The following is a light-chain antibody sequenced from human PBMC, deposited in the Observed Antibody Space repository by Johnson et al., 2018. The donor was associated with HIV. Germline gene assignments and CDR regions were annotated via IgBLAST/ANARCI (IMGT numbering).Light chain of an antibody. CDR3: GTWDSSLNAYV. CDR2: DTI. V-gene: IGLV1-51*01. Sequence: QSVLTQPPSVSAAPGQKVTISCSGSNSDIGENYVSWYQQVTGTAPRLVIYDTIKRHSWIPDRFSGSKSGTSATLGITGLQTGDEADYYCGTWDSSLNAYVFGAATKVAVL. CDR1: NSDIGENY. J-gene: IGLJ1*01.